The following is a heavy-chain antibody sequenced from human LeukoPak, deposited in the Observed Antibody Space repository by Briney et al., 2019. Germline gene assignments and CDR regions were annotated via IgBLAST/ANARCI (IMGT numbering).Heavy chain of an antibody. CDR2: IYSGGST. J-gene: IGHJ3*02. V-gene: IGHV3-66*02. CDR1: GFTVSSNY. Sequence: GGSLRLSCAASGFTVSSNYMSGVRQAPGKGLEWVSVIYSGGSTYYADSVKGRFTISRDNSKNTLYLQMNSLRAEDTAVYYCARAWRQQLVWHAFDIWGQGTMVTVSS. CDR3: ARAWRQQLVWHAFDI. D-gene: IGHD6-13*01.